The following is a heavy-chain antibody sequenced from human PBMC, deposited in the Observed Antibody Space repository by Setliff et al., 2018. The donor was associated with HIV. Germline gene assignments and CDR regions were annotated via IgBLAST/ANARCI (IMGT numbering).Heavy chain of an antibody. Sequence: SETLSLTCAVYGGTFSGHYWSWIRQPPGQGLDWIGEINHSGRTNYNPSLKSRVTISVDTSKNQFSLKLRSVTAADTAMYYCARVSITYWYSIPTFYYYYMDVWGKGTKVTVSS. J-gene: IGHJ6*03. CDR1: GGTFSGHY. D-gene: IGHD2-15*01. CDR2: INHSGRT. CDR3: ARVSITYWYSIPTFYYYYMDV. V-gene: IGHV4-34*01.